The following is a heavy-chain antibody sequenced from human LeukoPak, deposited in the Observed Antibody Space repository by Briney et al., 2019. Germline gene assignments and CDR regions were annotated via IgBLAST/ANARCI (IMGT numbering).Heavy chain of an antibody. CDR1: GYTLTELS. D-gene: IGHD6-13*01. CDR3: ATAAAGKTSPFDY. CDR2: FDPEDGET. Sequence: ASVKVSCKVSGYTLTELSMHWVRQAPGKGLEWMGGFDPEDGETIYAQKFPGRVTMTEDTSTDTAYMELSSLRSEDTAVYYCATAAAGKTSPFDYWGQGTLVTVSS. J-gene: IGHJ4*02. V-gene: IGHV1-24*01.